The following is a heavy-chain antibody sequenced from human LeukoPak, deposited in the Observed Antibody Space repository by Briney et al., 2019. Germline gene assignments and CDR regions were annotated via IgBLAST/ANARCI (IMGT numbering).Heavy chain of an antibody. Sequence: GGSLRLSCAASGFTFSSYSMNWVRQAPGKGLEWVSSISSSSSYIYYADSVKGRFTISRDNAKNSLYLQMNSLRAEDTAVYYCARERRDGYNYRNDAFDIWGQGTMVTVSS. D-gene: IGHD5-24*01. V-gene: IGHV3-21*01. CDR1: GFTFSSYS. CDR3: ARERRDGYNYRNDAFDI. CDR2: ISSSSSYI. J-gene: IGHJ3*02.